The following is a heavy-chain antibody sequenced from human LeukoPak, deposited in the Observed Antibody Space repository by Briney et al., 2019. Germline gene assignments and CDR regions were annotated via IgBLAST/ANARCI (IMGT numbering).Heavy chain of an antibody. CDR3: ERDLNSGYDDDAFDI. D-gene: IGHD5-12*01. Sequence: GRSLRLSCAASGFTFSSYAMHWVRQAPGKGLEWVAVISYDGSNKYYADSVKGRFTISRDNSKNTLYLQMNSLRAEDTAVYYCERDLNSGYDDDAFDIWGQGTMVTVSS. J-gene: IGHJ3*02. V-gene: IGHV3-30*04. CDR1: GFTFSSYA. CDR2: ISYDGSNK.